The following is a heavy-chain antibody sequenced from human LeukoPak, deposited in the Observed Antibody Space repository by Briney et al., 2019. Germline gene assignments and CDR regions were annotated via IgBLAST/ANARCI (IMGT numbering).Heavy chain of an antibody. CDR3: ARYVVVPADYGMDV. CDR2: ISNDGGGT. V-gene: IGHV3-21*01. CDR1: GFIFNNYG. J-gene: IGHJ6*02. D-gene: IGHD2-2*01. Sequence: GGSLRLSCAASGFIFNNYGLVWVRQAPGKGLEWVSAISNDGGGTTYADFVKGRFTISRDNAKNSLYLQMNSLRAEDTAVYYCARYVVVPADYGMDVWGPGTTVIVSS.